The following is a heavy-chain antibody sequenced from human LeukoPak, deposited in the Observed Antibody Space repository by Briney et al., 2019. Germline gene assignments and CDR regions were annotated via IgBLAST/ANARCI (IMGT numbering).Heavy chain of an antibody. CDR1: GGTFSSYA. D-gene: IGHD5-18*01. Sequence: GASVKVSCKASGGTFSSYAISWVRQAPGPGHGWMGWISAYNGNTNNAQKVQGRVTMTTDTSTSTAYMELRSLRSDDMAVYYCARDGGGIQLWLPGAFDIWGQGAMVTVSS. CDR3: ARDGGGIQLWLPGAFDI. CDR2: ISAYNGNT. V-gene: IGHV1-18*03. J-gene: IGHJ3*02.